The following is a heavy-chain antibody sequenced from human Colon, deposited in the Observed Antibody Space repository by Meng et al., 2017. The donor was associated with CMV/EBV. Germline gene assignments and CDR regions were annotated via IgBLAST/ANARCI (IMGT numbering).Heavy chain of an antibody. CDR1: GDSVSSNSAA. Sequence: QVQLQQSGPGLVKPSQXLSLTCAISGDSVSSNSAAWNWIRQSPSRGLEWLGRTYYRSKYYNDYALSVKSRITINPDTSKNQFSLQLNSVTPEDTAIYYCARDWGDVRGGFDFWGQGTLVTVSS. V-gene: IGHV6-1*01. CDR2: TYYRSKYYN. D-gene: IGHD3-10*02. J-gene: IGHJ4*02. CDR3: ARDWGDVRGGFDF.